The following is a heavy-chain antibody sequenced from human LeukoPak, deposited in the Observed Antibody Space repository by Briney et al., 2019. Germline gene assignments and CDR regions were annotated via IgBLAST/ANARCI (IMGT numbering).Heavy chain of an antibody. Sequence: PSETLSLTCAVSGGSISSGGYYWSWIRQPPGKGLEWIGEINHSGSTNYNPSLKSRVTISVDTSKNQFSLKLSSVTAADTAVYYCARLEYSSSSVPSDYWGQGTLVTVSS. V-gene: IGHV4-34*01. D-gene: IGHD6-6*01. CDR1: GGSISSGGYY. CDR3: ARLEYSSSSVPSDY. J-gene: IGHJ4*02. CDR2: INHSGST.